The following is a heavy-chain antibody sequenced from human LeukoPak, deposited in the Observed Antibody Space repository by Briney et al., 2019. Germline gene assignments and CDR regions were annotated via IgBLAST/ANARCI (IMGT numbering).Heavy chain of an antibody. J-gene: IGHJ4*02. Sequence: GGSLRLSCAASGFTFSSYAMSWVRQAPGKGLEWVSAISGSGGSTYYADSVKGRFTISRDNSKNTLYLQMNSLRAEDAAVYYCAKGAMMVVVTNPFDYWGQGTLVTVSS. CDR3: AKGAMMVVVTNPFDY. V-gene: IGHV3-23*01. CDR2: ISGSGGST. CDR1: GFTFSSYA. D-gene: IGHD3-22*01.